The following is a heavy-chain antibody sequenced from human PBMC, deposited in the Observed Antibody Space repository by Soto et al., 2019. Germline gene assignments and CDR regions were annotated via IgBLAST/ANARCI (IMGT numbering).Heavy chain of an antibody. CDR3: AKVPAPTSYGDDISDY. J-gene: IGHJ4*02. D-gene: IGHD3-9*01. Sequence: QAGGSLRLSCAASGFTFSSYAMSWVRQAPGKGLEWVSAISGSGGSTYYADSVKGRFTISRDNSKNTLYLQMNSLRAEDTAVYYCAKVPAPTSYGDDISDYWGQGTLVTVSS. V-gene: IGHV3-23*01. CDR2: ISGSGGST. CDR1: GFTFSSYA.